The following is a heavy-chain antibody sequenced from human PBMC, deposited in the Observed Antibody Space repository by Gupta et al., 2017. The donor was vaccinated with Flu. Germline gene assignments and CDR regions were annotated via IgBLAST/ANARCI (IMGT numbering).Heavy chain of an antibody. J-gene: IGHJ4*02. CDR1: GGSISSGGYY. CDR2: IYYSGST. D-gene: IGHD3-10*01. V-gene: IGHV4-31*03. Sequence: QVQLQESGPGLVKPSQTLSLTCTVSGGSISSGGYYWSWIRQHPGKALEWIGYIYYSGSTYYNPSLKSRVTISVDTSKNQFSLKLSSVTAADTAVYYCARRQTPYDYGSGSLGFDYWGQGTLVTVSS. CDR3: ARRQTPYDYGSGSLGFDY.